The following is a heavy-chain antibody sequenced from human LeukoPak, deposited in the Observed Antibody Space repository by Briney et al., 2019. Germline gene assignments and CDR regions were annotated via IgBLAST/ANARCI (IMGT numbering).Heavy chain of an antibody. D-gene: IGHD5-24*01. J-gene: IGHJ4*02. CDR3: APRNVYKGYFDN. CDR1: GYTFTELA. V-gene: IGHV1-24*01. CDR2: FDPEDGER. Sequence: GASVTVSFKVSGYTFTELAMHWVRQAPGKGLEWMGSFDPEDGERIYAQKLQGRLIMTEDTSTDTAYLELSSLRSDDAAVYYCAPRNVYKGYFDNWGQGTLVTVSS.